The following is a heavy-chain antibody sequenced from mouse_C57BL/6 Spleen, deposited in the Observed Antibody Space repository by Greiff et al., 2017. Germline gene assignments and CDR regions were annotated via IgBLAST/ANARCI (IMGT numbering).Heavy chain of an antibody. CDR1: GYTFTGYW. CDR2: ILPGSGST. Sequence: QVQLKESGAELMKPGASVKLSCKATGYTFTGYWIEWVKQRPGHGLEWIGEILPGSGSTNYTEKFKGKATFTADTSSNTAYMQLSSLTTEDSAIYYCAREATVVATNAMDYWGQGTSVTVSS. D-gene: IGHD1-1*01. V-gene: IGHV1-9*01. J-gene: IGHJ4*01. CDR3: AREATVVATNAMDY.